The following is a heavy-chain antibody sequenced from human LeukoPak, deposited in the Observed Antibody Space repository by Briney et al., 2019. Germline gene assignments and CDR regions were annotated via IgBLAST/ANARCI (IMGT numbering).Heavy chain of an antibody. CDR1: GGSISSYY. J-gene: IGHJ6*02. D-gene: IGHD5-18*01. CDR2: IYYSGST. CDR3: ARVDTAMVTGYYYYYGMDV. V-gene: IGHV4-59*01. Sequence: SETLSVTCTVSGGSISSYYWSWIRQPPGKGLEWIGYIYYSGSTNYNPSLKSRVTISVDTSKNQFSLKLSSVTAADTAVYYCARVDTAMVTGYYYYYGMDVWGQGTTVTVSS.